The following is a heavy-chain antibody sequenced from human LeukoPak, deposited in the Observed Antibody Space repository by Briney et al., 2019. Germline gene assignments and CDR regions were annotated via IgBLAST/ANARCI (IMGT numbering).Heavy chain of an antibody. CDR1: GYTFTSYY. V-gene: IGHV1-46*01. D-gene: IGHD3-10*01. CDR3: ATTRMVRGVPFDY. Sequence: ASVKASCKASGYTFTSYYMHWVRQAPGQGLEWMGIINPSGGSTSYAQKFQGRVTMTRDTSTSTVYMELSSLRSEDTAVYYCATTRMVRGVPFDYWGQGTLVTVSS. J-gene: IGHJ4*02. CDR2: INPSGGST.